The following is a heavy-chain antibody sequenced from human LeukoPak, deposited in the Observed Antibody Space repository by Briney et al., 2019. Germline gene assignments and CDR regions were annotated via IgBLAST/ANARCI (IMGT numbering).Heavy chain of an antibody. D-gene: IGHD3-10*02. Sequence: PGGSLRLSSAASGFTFSDYYMSWIRQAPGKGLEWVANIKQDGSEKYYVDSVKGRFTISRDNAKNSLYLQMNSLRAEDTAVYYCAELGITMIGGVWGKGTTVTISS. V-gene: IGHV3-7*01. CDR3: AELGITMIGGV. CDR1: GFTFSDYY. CDR2: IKQDGSEK. J-gene: IGHJ6*04.